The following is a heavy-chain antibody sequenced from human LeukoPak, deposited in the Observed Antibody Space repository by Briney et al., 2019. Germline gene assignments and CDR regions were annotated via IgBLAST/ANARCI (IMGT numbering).Heavy chain of an antibody. V-gene: IGHV1-8*02. CDR3: VRGFRSDTSGRKFDC. J-gene: IGHJ4*02. Sequence: ASVKVSCKASSYTFTSCGISWVRDAPGQGLEWMGWMNPHSGNTGFAQNFQGRVAMTRNTSIDTAYMELSSLRVEDTAVYYCVRGFRSDTSGRKFDCWGQGTLVTVSS. CDR1: SYTFTSCG. D-gene: IGHD2-2*01. CDR2: MNPHSGNT.